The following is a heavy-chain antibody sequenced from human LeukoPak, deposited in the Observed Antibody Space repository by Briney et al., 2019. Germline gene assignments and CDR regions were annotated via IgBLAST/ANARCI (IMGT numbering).Heavy chain of an antibody. V-gene: IGHV3-11*01. CDR1: GFTFSDYY. Sequence: PGGSLRLSCAASGFTFSDYYMSWIRQAPGKGLEWVSYISSSGSTIYYADSVKGRFTISRDNAKNSLYLQMNSLRAEDTAVYYCSSMVRGVNGWADYWGQGTLVTVSS. CDR3: SSMVRGVNGWADY. J-gene: IGHJ4*02. CDR2: ISSSGSTI. D-gene: IGHD3-10*01.